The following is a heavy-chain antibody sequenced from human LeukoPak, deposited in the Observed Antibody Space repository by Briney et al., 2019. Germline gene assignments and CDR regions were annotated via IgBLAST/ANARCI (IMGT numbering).Heavy chain of an antibody. J-gene: IGHJ5*02. V-gene: IGHV1-2*06. CDR2: INPNSGGI. Sequence: GASVKVSXKASGYTFTGYYMHWVRQAPGQGLEWMGRINPNSGGINYAQKFQGRVTMTRDTSISTAYMELSRLRSDDTAVYYCASVEYSSSSWGQGTLVTVSS. CDR1: GYTFTGYY. D-gene: IGHD6-6*01. CDR3: ASVEYSSSS.